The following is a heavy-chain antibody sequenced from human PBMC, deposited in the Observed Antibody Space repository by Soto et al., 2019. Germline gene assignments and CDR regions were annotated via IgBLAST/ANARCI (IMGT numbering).Heavy chain of an antibody. D-gene: IGHD5-12*01. V-gene: IGHV1-2*02. Sequence: ASVKVSCKASGYTFTGYYMHWGREAPGQGLEWMGWINPNSGGTNYAQKFQGRVTMTRDTSISTAYMELSRLRPDDTAVYYCARDGYSGYSGYYYGMDVWGQGTTVTVSS. CDR1: GYTFTGYY. CDR3: ARDGYSGYSGYYYGMDV. J-gene: IGHJ6*02. CDR2: INPNSGGT.